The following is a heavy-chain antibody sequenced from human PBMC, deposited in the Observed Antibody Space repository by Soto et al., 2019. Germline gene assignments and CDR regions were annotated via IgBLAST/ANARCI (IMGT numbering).Heavy chain of an antibody. CDR1: GYTFTRYG. Sequence: ASVKVSCKASGYTFTRYGISWVRQAPGQGLEWMGWISGYNGDTNYAQKFQGRVSMTIDTSTTTAYMELRSLRSDDTAVYYCAKKGQPPYYYYGLDVWGQGT. CDR2: ISGYNGDT. V-gene: IGHV1-18*01. J-gene: IGHJ6*02. CDR3: AKKGQPPYYYYGLDV.